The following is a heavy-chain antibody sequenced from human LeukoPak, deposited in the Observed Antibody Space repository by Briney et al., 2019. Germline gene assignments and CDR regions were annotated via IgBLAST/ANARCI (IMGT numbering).Heavy chain of an antibody. D-gene: IGHD3-10*01. CDR2: ISYDGSNK. CDR3: ASLSLWLYHMDV. CDR1: GFTFSSYA. V-gene: IGHV3-30*04. Sequence: PGGSLRLSCAASGFTFSSYAMHWVRQAPGKGLEWVAVISYDGSNKYYADSVKGRFTISRDNSKNTLYLQMNSLRAEDTALYYCASLSLWLYHMDVWGKGTTVTVSS. J-gene: IGHJ6*03.